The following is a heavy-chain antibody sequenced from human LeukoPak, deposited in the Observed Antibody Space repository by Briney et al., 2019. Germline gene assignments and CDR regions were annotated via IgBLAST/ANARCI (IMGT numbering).Heavy chain of an antibody. CDR1: GFIFTSYA. CDR2: ISGSGDST. J-gene: IGHJ3*02. CDR3: AKFSGCSGGSCYSDAFDI. D-gene: IGHD2-15*01. Sequence: GESLRLSCAASGFIFTSYAMTWVRQAPGKGLEWVSGISGSGDSTYYADSVKGRFTISRDNSKNTLYLQMNSLRAEDTAVYYCAKFSGCSGGSCYSDAFDIWGQGTMVTVSS. V-gene: IGHV3-23*01.